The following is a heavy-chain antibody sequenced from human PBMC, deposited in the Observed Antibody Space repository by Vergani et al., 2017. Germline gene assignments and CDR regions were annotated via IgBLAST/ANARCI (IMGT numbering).Heavy chain of an antibody. CDR2: ISSSSSYI. CDR3: ARGMVTATYDY. Sequence: EVQLVESGGGLVKPGGSLRLSCAASGFTFSSYSMNWVRKAPGKGLEWVSSISSSSSYIYYADSVKGRFTISRDNAKNSLHLQMNSLRAEDTAVYYCARGMVTATYDYWGQGTLVTVSS. J-gene: IGHJ4*02. D-gene: IGHD2-21*02. V-gene: IGHV3-21*01. CDR1: GFTFSSYS.